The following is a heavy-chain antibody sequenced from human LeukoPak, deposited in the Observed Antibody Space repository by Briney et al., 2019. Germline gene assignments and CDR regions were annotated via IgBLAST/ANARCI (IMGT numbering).Heavy chain of an antibody. Sequence: SETLSLTCTVSGGSISSSSYYWGWIRQPPGKGLEWIGSIYYSGSTYYNPSLKSRVTISVDTSKNQFSLKLSSVTAADTAVYYCARGNTPTPYYYGSGFDYWGQGTLVTVSS. CDR3: ARGNTPTPYYYGSGFDY. CDR1: GGSISSSSYY. CDR2: IYYSGST. V-gene: IGHV4-39*07. D-gene: IGHD3-10*01. J-gene: IGHJ4*02.